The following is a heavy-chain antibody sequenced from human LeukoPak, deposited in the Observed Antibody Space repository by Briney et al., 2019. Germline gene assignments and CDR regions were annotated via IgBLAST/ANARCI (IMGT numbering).Heavy chain of an antibody. J-gene: IGHJ4*02. CDR2: IYPGDSDT. Sequence: GESLKISCKGSGSRFTSYWIGWVRQMPGKGLEWMGIIYPGDSDTRYSPSFQGQVTISADKSISTAYLQWSSLKASDTAMYYCARAYCGGDCYSLFDYWGQGTLVTVSS. CDR1: GSRFTSYW. V-gene: IGHV5-51*01. CDR3: ARAYCGGDCYSLFDY. D-gene: IGHD2-21*02.